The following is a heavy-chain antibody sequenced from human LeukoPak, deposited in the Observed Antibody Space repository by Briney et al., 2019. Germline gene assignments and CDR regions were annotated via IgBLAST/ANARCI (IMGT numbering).Heavy chain of an antibody. J-gene: IGHJ4*02. CDR1: GFIFSSYS. V-gene: IGHV3-21*05. Sequence: TGGSLRLSCAASGFIFSSYSMNWVRQAPGRGLEWISYIGLASGFTSYAASVKGRFTISSDTATNSLYLPMHSLRAEDTAVYYCARDHNWAFDYWGQGALVTVSS. CDR3: ARDHNWAFDY. CDR2: IGLASGFT. D-gene: IGHD1-20*01.